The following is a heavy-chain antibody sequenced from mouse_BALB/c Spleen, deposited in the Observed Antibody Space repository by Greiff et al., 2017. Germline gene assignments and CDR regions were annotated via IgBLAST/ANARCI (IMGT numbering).Heavy chain of an antibody. Sequence: VQLQQSGPGLVKPSQSLSLTCTVTGYSITSDYAWNWIRQFPGNKLEWMGYISYSGSTSYNPSLKSRISITRDTSKNQFFLQLNSVTTEDTATYYCARSGLREGYFDYWGQGTTLAVSS. J-gene: IGHJ2*01. CDR2: ISYSGST. CDR1: GYSITSDYA. CDR3: ARSGLREGYFDY. D-gene: IGHD1-1*01. V-gene: IGHV3-2*02.